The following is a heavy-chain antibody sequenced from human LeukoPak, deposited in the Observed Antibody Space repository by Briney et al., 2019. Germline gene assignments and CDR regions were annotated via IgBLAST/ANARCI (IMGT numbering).Heavy chain of an antibody. V-gene: IGHV4-38-2*02. D-gene: IGHD3-9*01. CDR1: GNSMSSGHY. CDR3: ARIFILSGFSSYFDH. J-gene: IGHJ4*02. CDR2: IYLSGTT. Sequence: SETLSLTCSVSGNSMSSGHYWGWIRQTPGKGLEWIGSIYLSGTTCYNPSLKRRVTISVDTSKNQFSLKLSSVTAADTAVYFCARIFILSGFSSYFDHWGQGTLVTVSS.